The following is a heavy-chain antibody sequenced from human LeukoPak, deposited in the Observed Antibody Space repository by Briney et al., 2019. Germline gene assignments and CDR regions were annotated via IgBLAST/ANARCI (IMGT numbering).Heavy chain of an antibody. CDR3: ARGNTEIEYSSSSVIDY. D-gene: IGHD6-6*01. J-gene: IGHJ4*02. CDR2: MNPNSGNT. V-gene: IGHV1-8*03. CDR1: GYTFTSYD. Sequence: ASVKVSCKASGYTFTSYDINWVRQATGQGLEWMGWMNPNSGNTGYAQKFQGRVTNTRNTSISTAYMELSSLRSEDTAVYYCARGNTEIEYSSSSVIDYWGQGTLVTVSS.